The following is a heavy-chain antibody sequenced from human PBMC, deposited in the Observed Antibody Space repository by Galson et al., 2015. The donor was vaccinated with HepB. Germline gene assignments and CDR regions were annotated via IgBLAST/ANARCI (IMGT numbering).Heavy chain of an antibody. CDR3: ARDRDYDFWSGYNDAFDI. CDR1: GDSVSSNSAA. D-gene: IGHD3-3*01. CDR2: TYYRSKWYN. J-gene: IGHJ3*02. V-gene: IGHV6-1*01. Sequence: CAISGDSVSSNSAAWNWIRQSPSRGLEWLGRTYYRSKWYNDYAVSVKSRITINPDTSKNQFSLQLNSVTPEDTAVYYCARDRDYDFWSGYNDAFDIWGQGTMVTVSS.